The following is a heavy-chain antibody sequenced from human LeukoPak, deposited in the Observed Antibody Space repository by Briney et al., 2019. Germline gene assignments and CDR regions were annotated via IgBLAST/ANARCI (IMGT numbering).Heavy chain of an antibody. V-gene: IGHV1-69*04. J-gene: IGHJ5*02. CDR3: ARGIERINWFDP. Sequence: PVKVSCKASGGTFSSYAISWVRQAPGQGLEWMGRIIPILGIANYAQKFQGRVTITADKSTSTAYMELSSLRSEDTAVYYCARGIERINWFDPWGQGTLVTVSS. D-gene: IGHD5-24*01. CDR1: GGTFSSYA. CDR2: IIPILGIA.